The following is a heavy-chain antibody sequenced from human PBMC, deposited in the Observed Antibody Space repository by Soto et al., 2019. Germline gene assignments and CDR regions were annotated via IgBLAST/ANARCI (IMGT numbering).Heavy chain of an antibody. Sequence: GASVKVSCKASGYTFTGYYMHWVRQAPGQGLEWMGWINPNSGGTNYAQKFQGWVTMTRDTSISTAYMELSRLRSDDTAVYYCAREEGGYYYGMDVWGKGTRVTVPS. V-gene: IGHV1-2*04. CDR2: INPNSGGT. CDR1: GYTFTGYY. J-gene: IGHJ6*04. D-gene: IGHD3-16*01. CDR3: AREEGGYYYGMDV.